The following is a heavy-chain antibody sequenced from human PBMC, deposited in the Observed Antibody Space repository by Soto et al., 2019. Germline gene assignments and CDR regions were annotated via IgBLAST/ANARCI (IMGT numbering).Heavy chain of an antibody. J-gene: IGHJ6*02. V-gene: IGHV3-48*02. CDR3: VRGGPGAQTYFWYGMDV. CDR2: ISSSSNTI. D-gene: IGHD7-27*01. Sequence: EVQLVESGGGLVQPGGSLRLSGAASGFTFSSYGMNWVRQAPGKGLQWISYISSSSNTINYAASVKGRFTISRDYAKKSLYLQTHSLTHADTAAYHCVRGGPGAQTYFWYGMDVWGQGTTVTVSS. CDR1: GFTFSSYG.